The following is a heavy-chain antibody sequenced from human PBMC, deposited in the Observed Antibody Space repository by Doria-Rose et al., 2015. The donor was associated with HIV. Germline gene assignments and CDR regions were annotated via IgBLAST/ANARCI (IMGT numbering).Heavy chain of an antibody. Sequence: QVQLVESGGGLVKPGGSLRLSCAASGFTFSDYYMSWIRQAPGKGLEWVSYISSSGSTIYYADSVKGRFTISRDNTKNSLYLQMNSLRAEDTAVYYCARIGGEYSSSWYRSAPDMDVWGQGTTVTASS. D-gene: IGHD6-13*01. J-gene: IGHJ6*02. CDR2: ISSSGSTI. V-gene: IGHV3-11*01. CDR3: ARIGGEYSSSWYRSAPDMDV. CDR1: GFTFSDYY.